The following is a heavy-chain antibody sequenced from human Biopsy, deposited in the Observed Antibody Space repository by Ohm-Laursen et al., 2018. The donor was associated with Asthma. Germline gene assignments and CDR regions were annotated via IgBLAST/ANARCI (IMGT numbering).Heavy chain of an antibody. Sequence: GTLSLTCVVSGGSMTPTSHYWDWIRQAPGKGLEWIGYISYGGKTSYNPSLKNRVAISRDTSKNQFSLRLTSVTAADTAVYFCARRITIFGVVQKDHGMDAWGQGTTVSDSS. CDR2: ISYGGKT. D-gene: IGHD3-3*01. CDR1: GGSMTPTSHY. J-gene: IGHJ6*02. V-gene: IGHV4-39*01. CDR3: ARRITIFGVVQKDHGMDA.